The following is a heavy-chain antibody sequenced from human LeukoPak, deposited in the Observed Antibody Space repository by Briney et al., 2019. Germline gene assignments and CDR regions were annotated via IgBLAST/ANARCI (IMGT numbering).Heavy chain of an antibody. CDR2: INTDGSST. Sequence: GGSLRLSCAASGFTFSSYWMHWVRQAPGNGLGWVSRINTDGSSTSYADSVKGRFTISRDNAKNTLYLQMNSLRAEDTAVYYCAMSWTINWADYWGQGTLVTVSS. D-gene: IGHD1-1*01. CDR3: AMSWTINWADY. J-gene: IGHJ4*02. V-gene: IGHV3-74*01. CDR1: GFTFSSYW.